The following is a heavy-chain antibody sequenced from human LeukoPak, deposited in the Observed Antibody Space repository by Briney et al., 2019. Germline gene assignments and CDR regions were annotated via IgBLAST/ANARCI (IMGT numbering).Heavy chain of an antibody. V-gene: IGHV4-4*02. D-gene: IGHD6-13*01. J-gene: IGHJ3*02. Sequence: GSLRLSCAASGFTFSSYAMSWVRQPPGKGLEWIGEIYHSGSTNYNPSLKSRVTISVDKSKNQFSLKLSSVTAADTAVYYCARLTGGLQIAAAGREAFDIWGQGTMVTVSS. CDR2: IYHSGST. CDR3: ARLTGGLQIAAAGREAFDI. CDR1: GFTFSSYAM.